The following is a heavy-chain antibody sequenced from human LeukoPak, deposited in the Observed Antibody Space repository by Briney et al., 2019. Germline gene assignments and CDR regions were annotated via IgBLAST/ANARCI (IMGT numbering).Heavy chain of an antibody. CDR2: IYTTGTA. V-gene: IGHV4-4*07. CDR3: TRDHSSSSWMDAFEI. CDR1: GGSISSYY. D-gene: IGHD6-6*01. Sequence: PSETLSLTCTVSGGSISSYYWSWIRQAAGKGPEWIGRIYTTGTADYNPSLKGRVSLSVDTSMNEFSLKVTSVTAADTAVYYCTRDHSSSSWMDAFEIWGPGMKVIVSS. J-gene: IGHJ3*02.